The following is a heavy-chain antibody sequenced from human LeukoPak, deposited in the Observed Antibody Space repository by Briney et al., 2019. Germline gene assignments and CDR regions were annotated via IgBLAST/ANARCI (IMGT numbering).Heavy chain of an antibody. J-gene: IGHJ4*02. CDR3: ARGIAAAGIFDY. Sequence: SETLSLTCTVSGVSVSSYYWTWIRQPPGKGLEWIGFIYYSGSTNYNPSLKSRVTISVDTSKNQFSLKVSSVTAADTAVYYCARGIAAAGIFDYWGQGTLVTVSS. D-gene: IGHD6-25*01. CDR2: IYYSGST. CDR1: GVSVSSYY. V-gene: IGHV4-59*02.